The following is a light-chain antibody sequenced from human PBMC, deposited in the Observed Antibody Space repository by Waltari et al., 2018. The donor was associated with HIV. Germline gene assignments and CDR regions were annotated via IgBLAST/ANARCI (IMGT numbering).Light chain of an antibody. CDR3: CSYAGSSSSVV. Sequence: QSALTQPASVSGSPGQSITITCPGPTSDVGSYNLVSWYQQHPGKAPKLIIYEVSQRPSGVSDRFSGSKSGNTASLTISGLQAADEADYHCCSYAGSSSSVVFGGGTKVTVL. V-gene: IGLV2-23*02. CDR1: TSDVGSYNL. J-gene: IGLJ2*01. CDR2: EVS.